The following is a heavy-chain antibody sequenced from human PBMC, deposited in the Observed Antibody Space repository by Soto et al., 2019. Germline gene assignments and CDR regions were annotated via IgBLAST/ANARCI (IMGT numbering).Heavy chain of an antibody. CDR2: IYHSGST. J-gene: IGHJ5*02. D-gene: IGHD5-12*01. Sequence: SETLSLTCAVSGGSISSGGYSWSWIRQPPGEGLEWIGYIYHSGSTYYSPSLKSRVTISVDRSKNQFSLKLSSVTAADTAVYYCARGISVDIVATVFGWFDPWGQGTLVTVSS. CDR3: ARGISVDIVATVFGWFDP. CDR1: GGSISSGGYS. V-gene: IGHV4-30-2*01.